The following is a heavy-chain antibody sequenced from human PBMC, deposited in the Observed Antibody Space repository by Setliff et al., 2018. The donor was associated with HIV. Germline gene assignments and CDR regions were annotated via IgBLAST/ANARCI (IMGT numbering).Heavy chain of an antibody. D-gene: IGHD3-9*01. V-gene: IGHV4-39*01. CDR2: ISYTGST. Sequence: TSETLSLTCTVPGGSINRSNYYWGWIRQPPGKGLEWIGTISYTGSTSYDPSLKSRVTISLDTSKNQFFLKLSSVTAPDTAIYYCARQTWEYYDTLTGYYRSPKNFDSWGQGTLVTVSS. CDR3: ARQTWEYYDTLTGYYRSPKNFDS. CDR1: GGSINRSNYY. J-gene: IGHJ4*02.